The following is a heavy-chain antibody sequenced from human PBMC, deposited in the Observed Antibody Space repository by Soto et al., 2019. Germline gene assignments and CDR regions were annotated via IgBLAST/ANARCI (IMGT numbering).Heavy chain of an antibody. Sequence: PGGSLRLSCAASGFTFSSYAMSWVRQAPGKGLEWVSSIIGSGGITFYADSVKGRFTISRDISKNTLYLQMNSLRAEDTAVYYCAKSPMPYGSGSYLVDWGQGTLVTVSS. J-gene: IGHJ4*02. CDR2: IIGSGGIT. V-gene: IGHV3-23*01. CDR3: AKSPMPYGSGSYLVD. D-gene: IGHD3-10*01. CDR1: GFTFSSYA.